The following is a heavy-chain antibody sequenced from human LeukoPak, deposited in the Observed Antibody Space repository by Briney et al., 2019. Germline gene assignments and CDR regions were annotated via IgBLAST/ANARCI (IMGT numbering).Heavy chain of an antibody. CDR1: GFSFSDYA. J-gene: IGHJ4*02. D-gene: IGHD6-19*01. V-gene: IGHV3-23*01. Sequence: GGCLRLSCAASGFSFSDYAMSWVRQAPGKGLGWVSAITGPGEGTWYADSVQGRFTTSRDNSKNTLYLQMNSLRAEDTAVYFCAKRMYGWYQIDYWGQGTLVTVSS. CDR3: AKRMYGWYQIDY. CDR2: ITGPGEGT.